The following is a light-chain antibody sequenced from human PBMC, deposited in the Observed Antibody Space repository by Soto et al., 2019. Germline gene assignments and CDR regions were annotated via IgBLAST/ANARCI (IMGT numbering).Light chain of an antibody. CDR3: QQYGSSPET. V-gene: IGKV3-20*01. CDR1: QSVSSNY. CDR2: GAS. J-gene: IGKJ1*01. Sequence: EIVLTQSPGTLSLPPGERATLSCRASQSVSSNYLAWYQQKPGQAPRLLIYGASSRATGIPDRFSGSGSGTDFTLTISRLAPEDFAVYYGQQYGSSPETFGQGTKVEIK.